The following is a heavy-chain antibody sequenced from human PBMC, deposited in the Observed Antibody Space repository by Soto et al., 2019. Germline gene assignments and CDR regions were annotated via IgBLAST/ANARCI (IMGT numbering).Heavy chain of an antibody. J-gene: IGHJ4*02. Sequence: QVQLVQSGAEVKKPGASVEVSCKASAYTFTNLGITWVRQAPGQGLEWMGWISAYNGNTNYAQKFQGRVTMTTDTSTSTAYMEVGSLRFDDTAVYYCARGGTPIDSWGQGTLVTVSS. V-gene: IGHV1-18*01. CDR3: ARGGTPIDS. D-gene: IGHD3-16*01. CDR2: ISAYNGNT. CDR1: AYTFTNLG.